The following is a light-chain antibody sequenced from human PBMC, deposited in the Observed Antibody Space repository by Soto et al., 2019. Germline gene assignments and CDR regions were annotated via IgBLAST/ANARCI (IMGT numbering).Light chain of an antibody. V-gene: IGLV2-23*03. CDR3: CSYAGSSTFFYV. CDR1: SSDVGSYNL. Sequence: QSALTHPASVSGSPGQSITISCPGTSSDVGSYNLVSWYQQHPGKAPKLMIYEGSKRPSGVSNRSSGSKSGNTASLTISGLQAEDEADYYCCSYAGSSTFFYVLGTGTKVTVL. CDR2: EGS. J-gene: IGLJ1*01.